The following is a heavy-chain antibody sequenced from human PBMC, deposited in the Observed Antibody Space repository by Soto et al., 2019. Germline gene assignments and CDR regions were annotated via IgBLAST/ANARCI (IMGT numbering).Heavy chain of an antibody. CDR1: GFTFSNYG. V-gene: IGHV3-23*01. CDR3: AKPISGYYAPSDH. CDR2: NSDSGGST. Sequence: GGSLRLFCAASGFTFSNYGMHSVRQAPGKGLEWVPVNSDSGGSTYYADSVRGRYTISRDNSKSTLFLQMNSLRGDDTAIYYCAKPISGYYAPSDHWGQGTQVTVSS. D-gene: IGHD3-22*01. J-gene: IGHJ4*02.